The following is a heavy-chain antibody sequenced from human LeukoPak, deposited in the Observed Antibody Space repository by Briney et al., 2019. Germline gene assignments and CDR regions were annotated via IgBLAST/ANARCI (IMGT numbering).Heavy chain of an antibody. D-gene: IGHD5-24*01. Sequence: GGSLRLSCEVSGFTFSDNYMSWMRQAPGQGLEWVSYISTSSSHTDYADSVKGRFTISRDNAKDSLYLQMNSLRVEDTAVYYCARGNGDGYNYVGAFDIWGQGTMVTVSS. CDR3: ARGNGDGYNYVGAFDI. V-gene: IGHV3-11*06. CDR2: ISTSSSHT. J-gene: IGHJ3*02. CDR1: GFTFSDNY.